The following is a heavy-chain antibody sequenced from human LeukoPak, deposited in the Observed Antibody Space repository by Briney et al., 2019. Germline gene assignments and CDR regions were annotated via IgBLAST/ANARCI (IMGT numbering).Heavy chain of an antibody. D-gene: IGHD2-2*01. Sequence: ASVKVSCKASGGTFSSYAISWVRQAPGQGLEWMGWISAYNGNTNYAQKLQGRVTMTTDTSTSTAYMELRSLRSDDTAVYYCARVGSDIVVVPADYWGQGTLVTVSS. CDR1: GGTFSSYA. CDR3: ARVGSDIVVVPADY. J-gene: IGHJ4*02. V-gene: IGHV1-18*01. CDR2: ISAYNGNT.